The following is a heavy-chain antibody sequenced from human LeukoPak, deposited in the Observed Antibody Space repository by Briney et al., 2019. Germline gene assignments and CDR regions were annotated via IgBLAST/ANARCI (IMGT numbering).Heavy chain of an antibody. CDR2: INHSGST. CDR1: GGSFSGYY. V-gene: IGHV4-34*01. Sequence: SETLSLTCAVYGGSFSGYYWSWIRQPPGKGLEWIGEINHSGSTNYNPSLKSRVTISVDTSKNQFSLKLSSVTAADTAVYYCARHVATVTTSAPFDYWGQGTLVTVSS. D-gene: IGHD4-11*01. J-gene: IGHJ4*02. CDR3: ARHVATVTTSAPFDY.